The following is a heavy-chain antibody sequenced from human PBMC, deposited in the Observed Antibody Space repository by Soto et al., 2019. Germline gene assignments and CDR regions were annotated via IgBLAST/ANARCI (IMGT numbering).Heavy chain of an antibody. CDR3: AREHLIQLWSYGKDV. V-gene: IGHV3-33*01. D-gene: IGHD5-18*01. J-gene: IGHJ6*02. CDR2: IWYDGSNK. Sequence: GGSLRLSCAASGFTFSSYGMHWVRQAPGKGLEWVAVIWYDGSNKYYADSVKGRFTISRDNSKNTLYLQMNSLRAEDTAVYYCAREHLIQLWSYGKDVWSQGTTVTVSS. CDR1: GFTFSSYG.